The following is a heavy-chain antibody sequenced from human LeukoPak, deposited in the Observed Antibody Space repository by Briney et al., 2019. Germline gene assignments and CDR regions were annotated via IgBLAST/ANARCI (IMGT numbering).Heavy chain of an antibody. V-gene: IGHV3-23*01. D-gene: IGHD3-9*01. J-gene: IGHJ4*02. CDR1: GFTFRDYG. Sequence: GGSLRLSCTASGFTFRDYGMSWVRQAPGKGLEWVSAISGGGGDTYYADSVKGRFTISRDNSKDTLYLQMNSLRAEDTAIYYCAKDRSWNNILTGYYIYDYDYWGQGTLVTVSS. CDR3: AKDRSWNNILTGYYIYDYDY. CDR2: ISGGGGDT.